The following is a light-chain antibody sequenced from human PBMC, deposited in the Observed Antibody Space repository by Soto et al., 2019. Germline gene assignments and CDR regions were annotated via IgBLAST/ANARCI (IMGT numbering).Light chain of an antibody. V-gene: IGLV2-23*02. J-gene: IGLJ1*01. CDR3: CSYTNTGTFV. CDR2: EVI. Sequence: QSVLTQPASVSGSPGQSITITCTGTSSDVATYNRVSWYQHHPGKAPKLLISEVIKRPSGVSNRFSGSKSGNTASLTISGLQAVDEAAYYCCSYTNTGTFVFGSGTKVTVL. CDR1: SSDVATYNR.